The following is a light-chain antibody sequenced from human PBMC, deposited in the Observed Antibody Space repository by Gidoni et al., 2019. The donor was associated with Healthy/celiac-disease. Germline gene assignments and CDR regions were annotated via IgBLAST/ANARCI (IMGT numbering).Light chain of an antibody. Sequence: EIVMTQSPATLSVSPVERATLSCRASQSVSSNLAWYQQKPGQAPRLRIYGASTRATGIPARFSGSGSGTEFTLTISSLQSEDFAVYYCQQYNNWPPLTFGGGTKVEIK. J-gene: IGKJ4*01. CDR2: GAS. CDR1: QSVSSN. CDR3: QQYNNWPPLT. V-gene: IGKV3-15*01.